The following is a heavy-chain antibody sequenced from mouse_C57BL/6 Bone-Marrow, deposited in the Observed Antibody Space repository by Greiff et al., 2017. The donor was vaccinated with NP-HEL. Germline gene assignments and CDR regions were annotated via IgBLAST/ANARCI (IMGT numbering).Heavy chain of an antibody. V-gene: IGHV1-52*01. Sequence: QVQLKQSGAELVRPGSSVKLSCKASGYTFTSYWMHWVKQRPIQGLEWIGNIDPSDSETHYNQKFKDKATLTVDKSSSTAYMQLSSLTSEDSAVYYCARWIYYDYDYAMDYWGQGTSVTVSS. CDR1: GYTFTSYW. J-gene: IGHJ4*01. D-gene: IGHD2-4*01. CDR2: IDPSDSET. CDR3: ARWIYYDYDYAMDY.